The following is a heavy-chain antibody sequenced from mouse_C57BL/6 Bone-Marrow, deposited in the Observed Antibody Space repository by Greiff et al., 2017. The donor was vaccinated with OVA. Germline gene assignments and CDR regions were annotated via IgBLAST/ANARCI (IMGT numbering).Heavy chain of an antibody. V-gene: IGHV5-4*03. CDR1: GFTFSSYA. CDR3: ARMYCITGYYAIDY. Sequence: EVKLMESGGGLVKPGGSLKLSCAASGFTFSSYAMSWVRQTPEKRLEWVATISDGGSYTYYPDNVKGRFTISRDNAKNDLYLQMSQLKSVGTAMYYCARMYCITGYYAIDYWGQGTSVTVSS. D-gene: IGHD3-1*01. J-gene: IGHJ4*01. CDR2: ISDGGSYT.